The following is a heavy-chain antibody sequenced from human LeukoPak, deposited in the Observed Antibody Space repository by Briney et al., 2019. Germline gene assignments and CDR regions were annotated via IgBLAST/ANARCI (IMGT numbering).Heavy chain of an antibody. D-gene: IGHD5-12*01. V-gene: IGHV3-23*01. CDR3: AKDHGQGGYLDGFDY. CDR2: ISVSGGTT. Sequence: GGSLRLSCAASGFTFSSYAMSWVRQAPGKGLEWVSGISVSGGTTYYADSVRGRFTISRDNSRHTLYLQMNSLRAEDTAVYYCAKDHGQGGYLDGFDYWGQGTLVTVSS. CDR1: GFTFSSYA. J-gene: IGHJ4*02.